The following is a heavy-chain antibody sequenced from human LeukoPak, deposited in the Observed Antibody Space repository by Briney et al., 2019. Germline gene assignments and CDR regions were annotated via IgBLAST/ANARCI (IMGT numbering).Heavy chain of an antibody. D-gene: IGHD6-13*01. V-gene: IGHV1-2*02. Sequence: ASVKVSCKASGYTFTGYYMHWVRQAPGQGLEWMGWINPNSGGTNYAQKFQSRVTMTRDTSISTAYMELSRLRSDDTAVYYCANTGYSSSDAYDYWGQGTLVTVSS. J-gene: IGHJ4*02. CDR2: INPNSGGT. CDR1: GYTFTGYY. CDR3: ANTGYSSSDAYDY.